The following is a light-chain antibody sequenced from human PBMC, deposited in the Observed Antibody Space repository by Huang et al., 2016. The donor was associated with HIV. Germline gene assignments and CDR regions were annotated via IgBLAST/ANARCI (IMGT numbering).Light chain of an antibody. Sequence: DIQMTQSPSSLSASVGDRVTITCQASQDINKDLNWYQQKPGKAPKLLIYDASNLETGVPSRFRGSGSGTDFTLTVSSLQPEDIATYYCQQYDSLPYTFGQGTKLEIK. V-gene: IGKV1-33*01. CDR3: QQYDSLPYT. J-gene: IGKJ2*01. CDR2: DAS. CDR1: QDINKD.